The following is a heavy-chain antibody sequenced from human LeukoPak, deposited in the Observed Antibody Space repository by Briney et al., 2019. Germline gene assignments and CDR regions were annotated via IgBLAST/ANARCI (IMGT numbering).Heavy chain of an antibody. J-gene: IGHJ4*02. Sequence: MSSETLSLTCTVSGGSISSGSYYWSWIRQPAGKGLEWIGRIYTSGSTNYNPSLKSRVTISVDTSKNQFSLKLSSVTAADTAVYYCARGAYCSSINCYGFDYWGQGTQVTASS. CDR1: GGSISSGSYY. CDR2: IYTSGST. CDR3: ARGAYCSSINCYGFDY. D-gene: IGHD2-2*01. V-gene: IGHV4-61*02.